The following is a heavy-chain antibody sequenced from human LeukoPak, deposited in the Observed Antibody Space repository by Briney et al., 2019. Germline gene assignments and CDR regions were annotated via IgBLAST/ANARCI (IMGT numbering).Heavy chain of an antibody. CDR2: IIPIFGAA. CDR1: GGTFSSYA. CDR3: ARDPGYSSSWYGLYYFDY. V-gene: IGHV1-69*13. Sequence: SVKVSCKASGGTFSSYAISWVRQAPGQGLEWMGGIIPIFGAANYAQKFQGRVTITADESTSTAYMELSSLRSEDTAVYYCARDPGYSSSWYGLYYFDYWGQGTLVTVSS. D-gene: IGHD6-13*01. J-gene: IGHJ4*02.